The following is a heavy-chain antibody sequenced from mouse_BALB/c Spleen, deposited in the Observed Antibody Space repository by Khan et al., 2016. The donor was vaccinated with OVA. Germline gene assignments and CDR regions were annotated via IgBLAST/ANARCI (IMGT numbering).Heavy chain of an antibody. Sequence: EVELVESGGGLVQPGGSRKLSCAASGFTFSDYGMARVRQAPGKGPEWVAFVSSLAYNFYYADTVTGRFTISRENAKNNLYLDMSSLRSEDTAMYYCARGGTGGFAYWGQGTLVTVSA. CDR2: VSSLAYNF. V-gene: IGHV5-15*02. CDR3: ARGGTGGFAY. CDR1: GFTFSDYG. D-gene: IGHD3-1*01. J-gene: IGHJ3*01.